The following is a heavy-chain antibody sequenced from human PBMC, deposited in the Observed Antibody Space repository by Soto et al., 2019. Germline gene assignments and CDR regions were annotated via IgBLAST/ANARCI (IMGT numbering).Heavy chain of an antibody. J-gene: IGHJ4*02. Sequence: PGGSLILSGAASGFTFSSYWMIWVRQSPGKGLEWVANIKQDGSEKYYVDSVKGRFTISRDNAKNSLYLQMNSLRAEDTAVYYCARVAYTLVRAPFDYWGQGTLVTVSS. CDR2: IKQDGSEK. CDR1: GFTFSSYW. V-gene: IGHV3-7*03. CDR3: ARVAYTLVRAPFDY. D-gene: IGHD6-13*01.